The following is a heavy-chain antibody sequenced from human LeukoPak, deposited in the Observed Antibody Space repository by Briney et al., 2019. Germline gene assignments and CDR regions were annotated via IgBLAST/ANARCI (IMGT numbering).Heavy chain of an antibody. Sequence: GGSLRLSCAASGFIFSSYWMHWVRQAPGKGLVWVSRINSDGSSASCADSVKGRFTISRDNAKNTLFLQMNSLRAEDTALYYCARDVGTTVTSSWFDPWGQGTLVTVSS. J-gene: IGHJ5*02. CDR2: INSDGSSA. CDR1: GFIFSSYW. CDR3: ARDVGTTVTSSWFDP. D-gene: IGHD4-17*01. V-gene: IGHV3-74*01.